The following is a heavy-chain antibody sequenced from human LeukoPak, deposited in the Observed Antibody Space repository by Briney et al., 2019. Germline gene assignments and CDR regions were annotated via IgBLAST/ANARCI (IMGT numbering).Heavy chain of an antibody. CDR1: GFTFSGCD. Sequence: PGGSLRLSCATSGFTFSGCDMNWVRQASGKGLEWVGRIKAYTYATAYAASLKDRFTISRDDSKNTAYLQMNSLRTEDTAVYYCTTYNSGHHWGQGPLATVS. D-gene: IGHD6-19*01. CDR3: TTYNSGHH. CDR2: IKAYTYAT. J-gene: IGHJ1*01. V-gene: IGHV3-73*01.